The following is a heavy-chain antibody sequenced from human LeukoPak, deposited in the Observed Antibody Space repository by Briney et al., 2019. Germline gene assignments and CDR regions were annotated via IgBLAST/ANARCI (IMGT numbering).Heavy chain of an antibody. J-gene: IGHJ6*03. Sequence: GGSLRLSCAASGFTFSSYSMNWVRQAPGKGLEWVSSISSSSSYIYYADSVKGRFTISRDNAKNSLYLQMNSLRAEDTAVYYCARLNAGRGYDILTGYYSAKYYMDVWGKGTTVTISS. V-gene: IGHV3-21*01. CDR2: ISSSSSYI. CDR3: ARLNAGRGYDILTGYYSAKYYMDV. D-gene: IGHD3-9*01. CDR1: GFTFSSYS.